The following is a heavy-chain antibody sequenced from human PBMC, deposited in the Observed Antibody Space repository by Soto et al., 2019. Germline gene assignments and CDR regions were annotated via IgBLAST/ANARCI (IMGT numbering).Heavy chain of an antibody. D-gene: IGHD2-8*01. Sequence: EVQLVESGGGLVQPGRSLRLSCAASGFTFDEYAMHWVRQAPGKGLEWVSGMSWNSGSIGYADSVKGRFTISKDNAKNSLYLQMNSMRVEDTALYYCAKGTGDCTNGVCFSYYYYMDVWGKGTTVTVSS. V-gene: IGHV3-9*01. J-gene: IGHJ6*03. CDR2: MSWNSGSI. CDR1: GFTFDEYA. CDR3: AKGTGDCTNGVCFSYYYYMDV.